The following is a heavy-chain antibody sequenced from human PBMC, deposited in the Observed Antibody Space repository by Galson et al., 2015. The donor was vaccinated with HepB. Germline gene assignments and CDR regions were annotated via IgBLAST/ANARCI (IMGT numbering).Heavy chain of an antibody. J-gene: IGHJ4*02. D-gene: IGHD3-10*01. CDR1: GFTFDDYA. CDR2: TRSKVYGGTT. CDR3: SRVRTVVREATDRYYFDY. V-gene: IGHV3-49*03. Sequence: SLRLSCATSGFTFDDYAMSWFRQAPGKGLEWVGFTRSKVYGGTTKYAASVKGRFTISRDESTTIAYLQMNSLKTEDTAVCYCSRVRTVVREATDRYYFDYWGQGTLVTVSS.